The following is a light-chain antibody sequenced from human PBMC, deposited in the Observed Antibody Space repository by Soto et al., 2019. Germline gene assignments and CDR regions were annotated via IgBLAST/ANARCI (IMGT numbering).Light chain of an antibody. CDR3: SSYADCRTVV. CDR1: SKDVGGFEY. CDR2: EVT. J-gene: IGLJ3*02. Sequence: QSVLTQPPSASGSPGQSVTISCTGTSKDVGGFEYVSWYRKYPGQAPQVIIYEVTKRPSGVPDRFSGSKSGSTASLTVSGLRPDDEADYYCSSYADCRTVVFGGGTQLTVL. V-gene: IGLV2-8*01.